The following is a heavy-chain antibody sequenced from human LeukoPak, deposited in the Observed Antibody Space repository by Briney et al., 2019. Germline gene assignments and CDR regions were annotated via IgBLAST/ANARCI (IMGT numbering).Heavy chain of an antibody. CDR3: ARDFGLVPAAMSYFQH. V-gene: IGHV3-7*01. Sequence: GGSLRLSCAASGFTLSPYWMTWVRQAPGKGLEWVATINQDGSEKFYVDSVQGRFTISRDNAKNSLYLQMNSLRAEDTAVYYCARDFGLVPAAMSYFQHWGQGTLVTVSS. CDR2: INQDGSEK. D-gene: IGHD2-2*01. CDR1: GFTLSPYW. J-gene: IGHJ1*01.